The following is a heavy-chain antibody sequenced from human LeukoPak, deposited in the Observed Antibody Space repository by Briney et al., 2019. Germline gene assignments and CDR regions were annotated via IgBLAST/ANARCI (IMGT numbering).Heavy chain of an antibody. CDR3: AGHHPRNTVDF. CDR2: MYYSGST. D-gene: IGHD2/OR15-2a*01. J-gene: IGHJ4*02. Sequence: SETLSLTCTVYGGSISSSSYYWGWIRQPPGKGLEWIGSMYYSGSTYYNPSLKSRVTISVDTSKNQFSLKLSSVTAADTAVYYCAGHHPRNTVDFWGQGTLVTVSS. V-gene: IGHV4-39*01. CDR1: GGSISSSSYY.